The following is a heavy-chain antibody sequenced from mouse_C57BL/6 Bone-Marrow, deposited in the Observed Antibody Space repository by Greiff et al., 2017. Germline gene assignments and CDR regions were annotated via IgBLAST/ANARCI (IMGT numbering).Heavy chain of an antibody. CDR2: IDPSDSYT. J-gene: IGHJ2*01. CDR3: ARGRGGYVDN. V-gene: IGHV1-69*01. CDR1: GYTFTSYW. Sequence: QVQLQQPGAELVMPGASVKLSCKASGYTFTSYWMHWVKQRPGQGLEWIGEIDPSDSYTNYNQKFKGKATLTVDKSSSTAYMQLSSLTSEDSAVYYCARGRGGYVDNWGQGTTLTVSS.